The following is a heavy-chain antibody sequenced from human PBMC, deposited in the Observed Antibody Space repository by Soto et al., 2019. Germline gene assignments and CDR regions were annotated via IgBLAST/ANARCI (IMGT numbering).Heavy chain of an antibody. D-gene: IGHD6-19*01. Sequence: QITLKESVPTLVKPTQTLTLTCTFSGFSLSTSGVCVGCIRQPPGKTLEWLTLINWDDDTRYNPSLKNRLTITKNTSKNQVVLTMTNMDPVDTATYHCARRRRLVSDWYTCDYWGQGTPVTVSS. CDR3: ARRRRLVSDWYTCDY. CDR1: GFSLSTSGVC. V-gene: IGHV2-5*02. CDR2: INWDDDT. J-gene: IGHJ4*02.